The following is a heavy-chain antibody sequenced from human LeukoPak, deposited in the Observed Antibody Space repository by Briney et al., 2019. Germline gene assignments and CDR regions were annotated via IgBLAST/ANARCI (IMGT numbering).Heavy chain of an antibody. V-gene: IGHV4-31*03. CDR1: GDFISTGGYY. J-gene: IGHJ4*02. D-gene: IGHD3-3*02. CDR3: ARGRRIFGAHWGYYFDS. Sequence: SETLSLTCSVSGDFISTGGYYWSWIRQHPGKGLEWIGYIYYTGSIYYSPSLKSRLTISIDTSKNQFSLKLSSVTAADTAVYYCARGRRIFGAHWGYYFDSWGQGTLVTVSS. CDR2: IYYTGSI.